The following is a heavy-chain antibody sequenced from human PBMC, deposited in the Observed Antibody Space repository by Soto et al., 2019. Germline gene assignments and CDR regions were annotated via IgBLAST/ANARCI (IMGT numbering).Heavy chain of an antibody. V-gene: IGHV5-51*01. CDR1: GFGFTSYW. J-gene: IGHJ6*02. Sequence: GESLKISCKGSGFGFTSYWIAWVRQMPGKGLEWVGIIYPGDSDTTYSPSFQGQVTISADKSISTAYLQWSSLKASDTAMYYCARLDRSYSDTSGYFYYYFGMDVWGQGTTVTVSS. D-gene: IGHD3-22*01. CDR3: ARLDRSYSDTSGYFYYYFGMDV. CDR2: IYPGDSDT.